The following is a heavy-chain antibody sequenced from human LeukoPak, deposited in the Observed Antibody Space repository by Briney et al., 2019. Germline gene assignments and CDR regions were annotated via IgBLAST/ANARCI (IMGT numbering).Heavy chain of an antibody. V-gene: IGHV3-30-3*01. Sequence: PGGSLRLSCAASGFTFSSYAMHWVRQAPGKGLEWVAVISYDGSNKYYADSVKGRFTISRDNSKNTLYLQMNSLRAEDTAVYYCARGVNYYDSSGYAFDYWGQGALVTVSS. J-gene: IGHJ4*02. CDR3: ARGVNYYDSSGYAFDY. D-gene: IGHD3-22*01. CDR1: GFTFSSYA. CDR2: ISYDGSNK.